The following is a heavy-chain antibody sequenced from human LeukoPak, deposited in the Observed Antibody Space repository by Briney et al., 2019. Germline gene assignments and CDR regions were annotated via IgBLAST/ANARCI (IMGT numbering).Heavy chain of an antibody. J-gene: IGHJ4*02. CDR3: ANSIRRDTYGDHRGFDY. CDR1: GFPFSTCA. V-gene: IGHV3-64*04. Sequence: GGSLRLSCSASGFPFSTCAMHWVRQAPGKGLEFVSTVSSGGGNTYYADSVKGRFTISRDNSKNTLYLQMNSLRAEDTVVYYCANSIRRDTYGDHRGFDYWGQGTLVTVSS. D-gene: IGHD4-17*01. CDR2: VSSGGGNT.